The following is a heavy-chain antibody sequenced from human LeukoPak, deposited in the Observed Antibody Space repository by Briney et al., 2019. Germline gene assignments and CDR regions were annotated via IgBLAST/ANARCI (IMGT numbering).Heavy chain of an antibody. CDR1: GGSISSGGYY. Sequence: SETLSLTCTVSGGSISSGGYYWSWIRQHPGKGLEWIGYIYYSGSTYYNPSLKSRVTISVDTSKNQFSLKLSSVTAADTAVYYCASGGGRMVGYYGSGYYYGMDVWGQGTTVTVSS. CDR2: IYYSGST. J-gene: IGHJ6*02. CDR3: ASGGGRMVGYYGSGYYYGMDV. D-gene: IGHD3-10*01. V-gene: IGHV4-31*03.